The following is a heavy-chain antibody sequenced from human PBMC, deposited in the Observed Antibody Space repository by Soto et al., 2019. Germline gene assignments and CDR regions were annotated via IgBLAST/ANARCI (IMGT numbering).Heavy chain of an antibody. CDR1: GGSISSDNYF. Sequence: TLSLTCTVSGGSISSDNYFWSWIRQHPGKGLEWIGYIDYIGRAYYNPSLKSRVTTSVDTSKNQFSLRLSSVTVADTATYYCAREVKSVAASDAFDIWGQGTVVTVSS. CDR3: AREVKSVAASDAFDI. D-gene: IGHD2-15*01. CDR2: IDYIGRA. J-gene: IGHJ3*02. V-gene: IGHV4-31*03.